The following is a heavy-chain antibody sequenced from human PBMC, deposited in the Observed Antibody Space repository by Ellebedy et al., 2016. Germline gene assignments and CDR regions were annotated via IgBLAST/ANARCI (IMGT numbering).Heavy chain of an antibody. CDR2: IYYSGGT. Sequence: SETLSLXXTVSGGSISSYYWSWIRQPPGKGLEWIGYIYYSGGTNYNPSLKSRVTISVDTSKNQFSLKLSSVTAADTAVYYCAISRSRPGSFDYWGQGTLVTVSS. CDR3: AISRSRPGSFDY. V-gene: IGHV4-59*01. J-gene: IGHJ4*02. CDR1: GGSISSYY. D-gene: IGHD1-26*01.